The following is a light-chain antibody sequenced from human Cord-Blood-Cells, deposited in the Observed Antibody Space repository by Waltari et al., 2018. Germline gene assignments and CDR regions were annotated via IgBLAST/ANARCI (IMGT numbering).Light chain of an antibody. J-gene: IGLJ3*02. CDR3: MIWHSSAWV. CDR2: YKSDSDK. Sequence: QAVLTQPSSLSASPGASASLTCTLRNGINVGTYRIYWYQHNPGSPPQYLLRYKSDSDKQQGSGVPSRFSGSKDASANAGILLISGLQSEDEADYYCMIWHSSAWVFGGGTKLTVL. V-gene: IGLV5-45*02. CDR1: NGINVGTYR.